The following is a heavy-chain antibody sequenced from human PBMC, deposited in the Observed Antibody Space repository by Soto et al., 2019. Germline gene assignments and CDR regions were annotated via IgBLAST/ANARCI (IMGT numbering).Heavy chain of an antibody. CDR2: ISSSGRTI. Sequence: QVQLVESGGGLVQPGGSLRLSCAASGFTFSDYYMSWIRQAPGKGLEWVSHISSSGRTIYYADSVKGRFTISRDNAKNSLYLQMNSLRAEDTAVYYCARSLYGGYDPTHFDYWGQGTLVTVSS. CDR3: ARSLYGGYDPTHFDY. V-gene: IGHV3-11*01. CDR1: GFTFSDYY. D-gene: IGHD5-12*01. J-gene: IGHJ4*02.